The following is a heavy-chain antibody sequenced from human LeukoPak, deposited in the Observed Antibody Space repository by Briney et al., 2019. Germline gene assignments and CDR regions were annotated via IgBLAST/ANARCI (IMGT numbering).Heavy chain of an antibody. J-gene: IGHJ6*02. CDR1: GYSFASSW. D-gene: IGHD3-22*01. CDR3: ARREYYDSSGYYSLSHYYYGMDV. Sequence: GESLKISCTASGYSFASSWIAWVRQMPGKGLEWMGIIYPGDSDTRYSPSFQGQVTISADKSISTAYLQWSSLKASDTAMYYCARREYYDSSGYYSLSHYYYGMDVWGQGTTVTVSS. CDR2: IYPGDSDT. V-gene: IGHV5-51*01.